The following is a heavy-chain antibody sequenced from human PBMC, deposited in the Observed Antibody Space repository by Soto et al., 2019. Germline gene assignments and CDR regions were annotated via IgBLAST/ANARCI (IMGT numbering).Heavy chain of an antibody. CDR3: ERGRYGDY. D-gene: IGHD1-1*01. CDR1: GYTFTSYG. V-gene: IGHV1-18*01. CDR2: ISAHNGNT. J-gene: IGHJ4*02. Sequence: QVHLVQSGAEVKKPGASVKVSCKASGYTFTSYGITWVRQAPGQGLEWMGWISAHNGNTDYAQKLQGRVIVTRDTSPRTAYMELRSLISDDTAVYYCERGRYGDYWGQGALVTVSS.